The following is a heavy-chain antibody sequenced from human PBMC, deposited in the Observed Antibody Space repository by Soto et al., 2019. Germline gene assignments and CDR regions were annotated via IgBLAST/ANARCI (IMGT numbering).Heavy chain of an antibody. J-gene: IGHJ4*02. Sequence: QVQLVQSGSEVKKPGASVKVSCKASGYTFTSYAMHWVRQAPGQRLEWMGWINAGNGNTKYSQKFQGRVTITRDTSASTAYMELSSLRSEDTAVYSCARGGEGVVVPAAMLPFDYWGQGTLVTVSS. CDR2: INAGNGNT. CDR3: ARGGEGVVVPAAMLPFDY. CDR1: GYTFTSYA. D-gene: IGHD2-2*01. V-gene: IGHV1-3*01.